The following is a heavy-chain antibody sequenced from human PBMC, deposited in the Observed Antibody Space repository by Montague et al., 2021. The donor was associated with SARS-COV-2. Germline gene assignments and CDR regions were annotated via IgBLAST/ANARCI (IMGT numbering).Heavy chain of an antibody. CDR2: IYYSGST. Sequence: TLSFTCTVSGGSISSGGYYWGWLRQHPGKGLEWIVNIYYSGSTYYNPSLQSRVTLSVDTSKNQFSLKLSSVTDADTAVYSCARAKGFLVLMLYVMGAFDIWGQGTMVTVSS. J-gene: IGHJ3*02. CDR1: GGSISSGGYY. CDR3: ARAKGFLVLMLYVMGAFDI. D-gene: IGHD2-8*01. V-gene: IGHV4-31*03.